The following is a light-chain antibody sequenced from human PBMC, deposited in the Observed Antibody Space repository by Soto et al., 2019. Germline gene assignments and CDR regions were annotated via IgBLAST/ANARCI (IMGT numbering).Light chain of an antibody. CDR3: CSYAGSSTYYV. Sequence: QSVLAQPASVSGSPGQSITISCTGTSSDVGNYNLVSWCQQHPGKAPKLMIYEGSKRPSGVSNRFSASKSGNTASLTISGLQAEDEADYYCCSYAGSSTYYVFGTGTKVTVL. CDR2: EGS. V-gene: IGLV2-23*01. J-gene: IGLJ1*01. CDR1: SSDVGNYNL.